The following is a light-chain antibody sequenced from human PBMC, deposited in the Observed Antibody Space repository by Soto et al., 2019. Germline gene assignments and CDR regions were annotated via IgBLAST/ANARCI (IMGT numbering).Light chain of an antibody. J-gene: IGKJ2*01. V-gene: IGKV4-1*01. CDR2: WAS. Sequence: DIVMTQSPDSLAVSLGERATINCKSSQSVLYSSSNKNYLAWYQQKPGQPPKLLIYWASTRESGVPDRFSGSGSGTDFTLAISSLQAEDVAVYYCQLYYSTPYTFGQGTKLEIK. CDR3: QLYYSTPYT. CDR1: QSVLYSSSNKNY.